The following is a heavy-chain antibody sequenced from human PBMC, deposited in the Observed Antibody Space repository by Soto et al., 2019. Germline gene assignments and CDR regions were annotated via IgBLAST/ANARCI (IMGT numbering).Heavy chain of an antibody. J-gene: IGHJ5*02. D-gene: IGHD2-2*01. V-gene: IGHV4-34*01. CDR1: GGSFSGYY. CDR3: ARFVVPAARGSRPRGWFDP. CDR2: INHSGST. Sequence: PSETLSLTCAVYGGSFSGYYWSWIRQPPGKGLEWIGEINHSGSTNYNPSLKSRVTISVDTSKNQFSLKLSSVTAADTAVYYCARFVVPAARGSRPRGWFDPWGQGTLVTVSS.